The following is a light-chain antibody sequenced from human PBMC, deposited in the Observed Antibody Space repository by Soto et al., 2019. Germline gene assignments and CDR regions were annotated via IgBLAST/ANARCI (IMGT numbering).Light chain of an antibody. CDR3: QQYHSFST. CDR1: QSLDSW. CDR2: KTS. J-gene: IGKJ1*01. Sequence: DIQMTQSPSTLSASVEDRVTITCRASQSLDSWLAWYQQKPGKTPKLLIYKTSILEFGVPSRFSGSGSGTLVTLTISSLQPDDFATYYCQQYHSFSTFGQGTKVEIK. V-gene: IGKV1-5*03.